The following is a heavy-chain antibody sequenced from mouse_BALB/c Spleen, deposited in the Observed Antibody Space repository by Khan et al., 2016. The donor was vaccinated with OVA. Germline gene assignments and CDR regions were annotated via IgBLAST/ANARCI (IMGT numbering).Heavy chain of an antibody. Sequence: EVQLQESGPGLVKPSQSLSLTCTVNGYSITSNYAWNWIRQFPGNKLEWMGYISYSGSTNYNPSLKSRLSITRDTTKHQFFLLLHSVTTEDSATYYCARRNYYGYALDYWGQGTSVTVSS. CDR1: GYSITSNYA. V-gene: IGHV3-2*02. J-gene: IGHJ4*01. CDR3: ARRNYYGYALDY. D-gene: IGHD1-1*01. CDR2: ISYSGST.